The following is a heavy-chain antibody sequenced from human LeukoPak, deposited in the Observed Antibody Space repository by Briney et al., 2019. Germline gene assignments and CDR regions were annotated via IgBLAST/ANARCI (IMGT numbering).Heavy chain of an antibody. Sequence: GGSLRLSCAASGFTFSNYEMHWVRQAPGKGLEWVSYISSSGSDIYYADSVKGRFTISRDNAKNSLYLQMNSLRAEDTALYYCAKDYAVGSIDYWGQGTLVTVSS. CDR3: AKDYAVGSIDY. CDR1: GFTFSNYE. J-gene: IGHJ4*02. D-gene: IGHD3-16*01. V-gene: IGHV3-48*03. CDR2: ISSSGSDI.